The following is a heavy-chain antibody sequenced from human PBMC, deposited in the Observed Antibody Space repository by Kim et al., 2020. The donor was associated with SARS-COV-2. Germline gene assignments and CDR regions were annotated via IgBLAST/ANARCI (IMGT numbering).Heavy chain of an antibody. CDR1: GGSISSYY. J-gene: IGHJ4*02. V-gene: IGHV4-59*08. Sequence: SETLSLTCTVSGGSISSYYWSWIRQPPGKGLEWIGYIYYSGSTNYNPSLKSRVTISVDTSKNQFSLKLSSVTAADTAVHYCATRDCSSTSCSPHYFDYWGQGTLVTVSS. D-gene: IGHD2-2*01. CDR2: IYYSGST. CDR3: ATRDCSSTSCSPHYFDY.